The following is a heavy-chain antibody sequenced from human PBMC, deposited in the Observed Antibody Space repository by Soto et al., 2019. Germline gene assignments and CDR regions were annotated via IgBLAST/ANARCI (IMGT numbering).Heavy chain of an antibody. CDR3: ARDPAYCASPYYYYGMDV. CDR1: GFTFSSYA. V-gene: IGHV3-30-3*01. D-gene: IGHD2-21*01. J-gene: IGHJ6*02. Sequence: QVQLVESGGGVVQPGRSLRLSCAASGFTFSSYAMHWVRQAPGKGLEWVAVISYDGSNKYYADSVKGRFTISRDNSNNTLYLQMNSLRAEDTAVYYCARDPAYCASPYYYYGMDVWGQGTTVTVSS. CDR2: ISYDGSNK.